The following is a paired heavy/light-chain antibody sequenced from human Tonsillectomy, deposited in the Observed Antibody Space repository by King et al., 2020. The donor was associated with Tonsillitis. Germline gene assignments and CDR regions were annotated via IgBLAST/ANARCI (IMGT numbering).Heavy chain of an antibody. CDR1: GDSVSNNSAA. D-gene: IGHD1-26*01. CDR2: TYYRSKWYN. CDR3: ARAGGSYRYRYYYYYGMDV. V-gene: IGHV6-1*01. Sequence: QVQLQQSGPGLVKPSQTLSLTCAISGDSVSNNSAAWNWIRQSPSRGLEWLGRTYYRSKWYNDYAVSVKSRITINPDTSKDQFSLQLNSVTPEDTAVYYCARAGGSYRYRYYYYYGMDVWGQGTTVTVSS. J-gene: IGHJ6*02.
Light chain of an antibody. CDR2: GAS. CDR1: QSVASSY. Sequence: EIVLTQSPGTLSLSPGDRATLSCRASQSVASSYLIWYQQKPGQAPRLLIYGASSRATGIPDRFSGSGSGTDFTLTISRLEPEDFAVYYCQQYGSSPTFGQGTKVEVK. J-gene: IGKJ1*01. V-gene: IGKV3-20*01. CDR3: QQYGSSPT.